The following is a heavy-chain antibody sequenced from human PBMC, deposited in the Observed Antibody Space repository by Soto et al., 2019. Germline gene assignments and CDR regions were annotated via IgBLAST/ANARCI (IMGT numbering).Heavy chain of an antibody. Sequence: EVQLVESGGDSVQPGGSLRLSCTVSGFVFRNYYMHWVRQAPGKGLVWVSDINGDGSDRRYADSVKGRFTISRDYDKNTLYLEMSSLRVDDTAIYYCGRGGVPASVDVWGQGTTV. CDR3: GRGGVPASVDV. V-gene: IGHV3-74*01. J-gene: IGHJ6*02. D-gene: IGHD2-2*01. CDR1: GFVFRNYY. CDR2: INGDGSDR.